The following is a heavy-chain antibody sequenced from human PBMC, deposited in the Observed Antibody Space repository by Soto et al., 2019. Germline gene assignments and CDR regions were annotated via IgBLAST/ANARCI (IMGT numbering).Heavy chain of an antibody. CDR2: IYYSGST. Sequence: SETLSLTCTVSGGSISSSSYYWGWIRQPPGKGLEWIGSIYYSGSTYYNPSLKSRVTISVDTSKNQFSLKLSSVTAADTAVYYCARPSGGWYYFDYWGQGTLVTVSS. D-gene: IGHD6-19*01. CDR1: GGSISSSSYY. V-gene: IGHV4-39*01. J-gene: IGHJ4*02. CDR3: ARPSGGWYYFDY.